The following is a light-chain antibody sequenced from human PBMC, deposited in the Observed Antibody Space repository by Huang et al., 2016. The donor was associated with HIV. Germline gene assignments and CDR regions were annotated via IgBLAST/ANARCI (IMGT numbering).Light chain of an antibody. CDR3: QQYNNWPLFT. CDR1: KSVTSN. J-gene: IGKJ3*01. CDR2: GAA. V-gene: IGKV3-15*01. Sequence: EIVMTQSPATLSVSPGERATLACRASKSVTSNLAWYQQKPGHAPRLLIYGAATRATGIPARFSGSGSGTEFTLSISSLQSEDSAVYYCQQYNNWPLFTFGPGTKVDIK.